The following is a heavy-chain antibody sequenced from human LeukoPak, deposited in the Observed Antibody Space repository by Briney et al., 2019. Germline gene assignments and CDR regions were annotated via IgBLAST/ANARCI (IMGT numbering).Heavy chain of an antibody. Sequence: GASVEVSCKASGYTFTGYYMHWVRQAPGQRLEWRGWINPNSGGTNYAQKFQGRVTMTRDTSISTAYMEPSRLRSDDTAVYYCARDREGVGAVTDYWGQGTLVTVSS. CDR2: INPNSGGT. V-gene: IGHV1-2*02. CDR1: GYTFTGYY. J-gene: IGHJ4*02. CDR3: ARDREGVGAVTDY. D-gene: IGHD1-26*01.